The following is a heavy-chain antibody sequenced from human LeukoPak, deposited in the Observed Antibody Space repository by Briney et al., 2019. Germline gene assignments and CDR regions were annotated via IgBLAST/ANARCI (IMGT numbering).Heavy chain of an antibody. Sequence: LGASVKVSCKASGYTFTGYYMHWVRQAPGQGLEWMGWINPNSGGTDYAQKFQGRVTMTRDTSISTAYMELSRLRSDDTAVYYCARGLSRGVDYDSSGYYYQNAGFDYWGQGTLVTVSS. V-gene: IGHV1-2*03. J-gene: IGHJ4*02. CDR3: ARGLSRGVDYDSSGYYYQNAGFDY. D-gene: IGHD3-22*01. CDR2: INPNSGGT. CDR1: GYTFTGYY.